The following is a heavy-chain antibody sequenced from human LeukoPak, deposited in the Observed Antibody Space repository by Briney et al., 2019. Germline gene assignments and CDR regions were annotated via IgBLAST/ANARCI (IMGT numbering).Heavy chain of an antibody. D-gene: IGHD6-19*01. J-gene: IGHJ4*02. CDR2: IRSKANSYAT. CDR3: TRLGSSGWYVFDY. V-gene: IGHV3-73*01. CDR1: GFTFSGSA. Sequence: GGSLRLSCAASGFTFSGSAMHWVRQASGKGLEWVGRIRSKANSYATAYAASVKGRFTISRDDSKNTAYLQMNSLKAEDTAVYYCTRLGSSGWYVFDYWGQGTLVTVSS.